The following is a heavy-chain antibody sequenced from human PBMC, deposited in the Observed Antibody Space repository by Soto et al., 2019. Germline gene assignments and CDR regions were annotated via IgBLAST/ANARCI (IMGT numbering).Heavy chain of an antibody. CDR1: GYTFTGYY. V-gene: IGHV1-2*04. J-gene: IGHJ3*02. CDR2: INPNSGGT. D-gene: IGHD3-9*01. CDR3: AREGYDILTGYPSGAFDI. Sequence: GASVKVSCKASGYTFTGYYMHWGRQAPGQGLEWMGWINPNSGGTNYAQKFQGWVTMTRDTSISTAYMELSRLRSDDTAVYYCAREGYDILTGYPSGAFDIWGQGTMVTVSS.